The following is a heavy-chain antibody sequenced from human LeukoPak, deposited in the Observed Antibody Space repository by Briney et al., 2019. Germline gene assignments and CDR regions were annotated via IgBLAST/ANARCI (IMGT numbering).Heavy chain of an antibody. Sequence: GGSLRLSCAASGFTFSSYWMSWVRQAPGKGLEWVAHMNQDGSEKYYVDSVKGRFTISRDNANNSLYLQMNSLRAEDTAVYYCARVGGYSYAYYYYYYMDDWGKGTTVTVS. CDR1: GFTFSSYW. J-gene: IGHJ6*03. V-gene: IGHV3-7*01. CDR2: MNQDGSEK. D-gene: IGHD5-18*01. CDR3: ARVGGYSYAYYYYYYMDD.